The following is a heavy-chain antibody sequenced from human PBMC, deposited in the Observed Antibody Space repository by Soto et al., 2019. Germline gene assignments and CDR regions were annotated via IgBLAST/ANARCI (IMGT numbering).Heavy chain of an antibody. J-gene: IGHJ6*02. V-gene: IGHV1-69*02. D-gene: IGHD2-2*01. CDR2: IIPILGIA. CDR1: GGTFSSYT. CDR3: ARMGVVPAAIGGMDV. Sequence: SVKVSCKASGGTFSSYTISWVRQAPGQGLEWMGRIIPILGIANYAQKFQGRVTITADKSTSTAYMELSSLRSEDTAVYYCARMGVVPAAIGGMDVWGQGTTVTVSS.